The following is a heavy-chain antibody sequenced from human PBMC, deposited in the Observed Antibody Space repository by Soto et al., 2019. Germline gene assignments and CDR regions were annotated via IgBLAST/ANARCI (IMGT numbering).Heavy chain of an antibody. CDR3: ARVLVGTYYFDY. D-gene: IGHD1-26*01. V-gene: IGHV4-61*01. CDR2: IYYSGST. J-gene: IGHJ4*02. Sequence: SETLSLTCTVSGGSVSSGSYYWSWIRQPPGKGLEWIGYIYYSGSTNYNPSLKSRVTISVDTSKNQFSLKLSSVTAADTAVYYCARVLVGTYYFDYWGQGTLVTVSS. CDR1: GGSVSSGSYY.